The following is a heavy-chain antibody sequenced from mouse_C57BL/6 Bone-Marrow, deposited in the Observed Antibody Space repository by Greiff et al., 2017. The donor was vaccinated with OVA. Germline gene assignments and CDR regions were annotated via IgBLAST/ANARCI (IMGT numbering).Heavy chain of an antibody. CDR2: INPSTGGT. J-gene: IGHJ2*01. Sequence: EVQRVESGPELVKPGASVKISCKASGYSFTGYYMNWVKQSPEKSLEWIGEINPSTGGTTYNQKFKAKATLTVDKSSSTAYMQLKSLTSEDSAVYYCASYYFDYWGQGTTLTVSS. CDR1: GYSFTGYY. V-gene: IGHV1-42*01. CDR3: ASYYFDY.